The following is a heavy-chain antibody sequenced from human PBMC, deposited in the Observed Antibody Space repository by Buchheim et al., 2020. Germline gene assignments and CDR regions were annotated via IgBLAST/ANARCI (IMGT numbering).Heavy chain of an antibody. D-gene: IGHD3-3*01. CDR2: ISYDGSNK. Sequence: QVQLVESGGGVVQPGRSLRLSCAASGFTFSSYGMHWVRQAPGKGLEWVAVISYDGSNKYYADSVKGRFTISRDNSKNTLYLQMNSLRAEDTAVYYCAKDLRVGTLEWLPYYYYYYGMDVWGQGTT. CDR1: GFTFSSYG. V-gene: IGHV3-30*18. J-gene: IGHJ6*02. CDR3: AKDLRVGTLEWLPYYYYYYGMDV.